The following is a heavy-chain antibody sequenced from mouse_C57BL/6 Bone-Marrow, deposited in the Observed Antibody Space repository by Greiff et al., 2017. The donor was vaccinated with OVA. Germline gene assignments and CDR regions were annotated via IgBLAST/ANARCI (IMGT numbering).Heavy chain of an antibody. Sequence: VQLQQSGTVLARPGASVKMSCKTSGYTFTSYWMHWVKQRPGQGLEWIGAIYPGNSDTSYNQKFKGKAKLTAVTSASTAYMELSSLTNEDSAVYFCASPPYYSKPYYYAMDYWGQGTSVTVSS. CDR3: ASPPYYSKPYYYAMDY. D-gene: IGHD2-5*01. V-gene: IGHV1-5*01. CDR1: GYTFTSYW. CDR2: IYPGNSDT. J-gene: IGHJ4*01.